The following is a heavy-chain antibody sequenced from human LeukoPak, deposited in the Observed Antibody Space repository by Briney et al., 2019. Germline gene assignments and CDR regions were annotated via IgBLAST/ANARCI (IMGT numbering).Heavy chain of an antibody. D-gene: IGHD4-11*01. CDR1: GFTFSDYS. V-gene: IGHV3-23*01. CDR2: ISGSGGST. Sequence: PGGSLRLSCAASGFTFSDYSMNWVRQAPGKGLEWVSAISGSGGSTYYADSVKGRFTISRDNSKNTLYLQMNSRRAEDTAVYYCAKPTRGYSNYPYYFDYWGQGTLVTVSS. CDR3: AKPTRGYSNYPYYFDY. J-gene: IGHJ4*02.